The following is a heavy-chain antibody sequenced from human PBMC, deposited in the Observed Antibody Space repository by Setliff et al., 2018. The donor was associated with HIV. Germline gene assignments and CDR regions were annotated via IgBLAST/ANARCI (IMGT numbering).Heavy chain of an antibody. CDR2: IYYSGIP. CDR1: GDSIRSTHFY. V-gene: IGHV4-39*01. CDR3: ARTGSNWNWDY. J-gene: IGHJ4*02. D-gene: IGHD1-7*01. Sequence: SETLSLTCTVSGDSIRSTHFYWVWIRQPPGRGLEWIGTIYYSGIPYYNPSLKSRVTISVDKSRSQFSLNLTSVTAPDTAVYYCARTGSNWNWDYWGQGTLVTVSS.